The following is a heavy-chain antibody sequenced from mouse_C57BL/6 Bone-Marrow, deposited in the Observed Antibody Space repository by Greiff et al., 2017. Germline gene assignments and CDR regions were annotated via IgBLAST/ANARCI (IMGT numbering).Heavy chain of an antibody. D-gene: IGHD2-4*01. Sequence: EVQLQQSGPELVKPGASVKISCKASGYTFTDYYMNWVKQSHGKSLEWIGDINPNNGGTSYNQKFKGKATLTVDKSSSTAYMELRSLTSEDSAVYDCARGNDYDPAWFAYWGQGTLVTVSA. CDR1: GYTFTDYY. CDR2: INPNNGGT. CDR3: ARGNDYDPAWFAY. J-gene: IGHJ3*01. V-gene: IGHV1-26*01.